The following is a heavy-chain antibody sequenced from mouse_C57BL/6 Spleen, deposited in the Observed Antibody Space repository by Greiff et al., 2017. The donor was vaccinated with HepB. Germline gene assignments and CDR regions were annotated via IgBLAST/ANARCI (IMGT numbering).Heavy chain of an antibody. CDR2: IYPGDGDT. CDR1: GYAFSSSW. J-gene: IGHJ3*01. V-gene: IGHV1-82*01. D-gene: IGHD2-4*01. CDR3: ARGRYEYDGLSAWFAY. Sequence: VQLQQSGPELVKPGASVKISCKASGYAFSSSWMNWVKQRPGKGLEWIGRIYPGDGDTNYNGKFKGKATLTADKSSSTAYMQLSSLTSEDSAVYFCARGRYEYDGLSAWFAYWGQGTLVTVSA.